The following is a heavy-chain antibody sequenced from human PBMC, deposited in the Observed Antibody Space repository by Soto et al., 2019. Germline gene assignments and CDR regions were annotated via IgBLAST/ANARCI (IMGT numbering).Heavy chain of an antibody. J-gene: IGHJ4*02. CDR1: GGSISSSSYY. D-gene: IGHD2-2*01. V-gene: IGHV4-39*07. CDR3: ARGGGSPYHDHEFDY. CDR2: IYYRGTT. Sequence: ASETLSLTCTVSGGSISSSSYYWGWIRQPPGQGPEWIGCIYYRGTTNYNASFNSRVTISLDTSKNQFSLRLTSVTTADTAVYYCARGGGSPYHDHEFDYWGQGILVTVSS.